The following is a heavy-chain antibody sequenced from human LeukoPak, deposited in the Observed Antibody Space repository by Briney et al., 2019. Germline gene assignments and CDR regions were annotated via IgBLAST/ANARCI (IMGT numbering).Heavy chain of an antibody. D-gene: IGHD3-3*01. V-gene: IGHV3-21*01. CDR3: AKDHLPLLRFLEWLPNNWFDP. CDR2: ISSSSSYI. J-gene: IGHJ5*02. CDR1: GFTFSSYS. Sequence: PGGSLRLSCAASGFTFSSYSMTWVRQAPGKGLEWVSSISSSSSYIYYADSVKGRFTISRDNAKNSLYLQMNSLRAEDTAVYYCAKDHLPLLRFLEWLPNNWFDPWGQGTLVTVSS.